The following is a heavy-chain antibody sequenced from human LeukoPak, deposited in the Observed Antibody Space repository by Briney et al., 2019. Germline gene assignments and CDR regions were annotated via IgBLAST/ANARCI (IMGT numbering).Heavy chain of an antibody. V-gene: IGHV3-30*18. CDR3: AKDHRFSGWLPSADDAFDI. CDR2: ISYDGSNK. Sequence: HAGGSLRLSCAASGFTFSSYGMHWVRQAPGKGLEWVAVISYDGSNKYYADSVKGRFISSRDNSQNTLYLQMNSLRAEDTAVYYCAKDHRFSGWLPSADDAFDIWGQGTMVTVSS. J-gene: IGHJ3*02. D-gene: IGHD6-19*01. CDR1: GFTFSSYG.